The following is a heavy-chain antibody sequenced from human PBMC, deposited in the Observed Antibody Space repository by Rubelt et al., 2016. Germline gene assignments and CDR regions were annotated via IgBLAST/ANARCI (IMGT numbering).Heavy chain of an antibody. V-gene: IGHV4-39*01. D-gene: IGHD2-15*01. CDR2: IYKSGYT. CDR3: ARHSNIAVVPKAYNWFDP. J-gene: IGHJ5*02. Sequence: SVSGSSYYWGWIRQPPGKGLEWIGSIYKSGYTYYNPSLMSRVTISVDTSKNQFSLQLSSVTAADTALYYCARHSNIAVVPKAYNWFDPWGQGTLVTVSS. CDR1: SVSGSSYY.